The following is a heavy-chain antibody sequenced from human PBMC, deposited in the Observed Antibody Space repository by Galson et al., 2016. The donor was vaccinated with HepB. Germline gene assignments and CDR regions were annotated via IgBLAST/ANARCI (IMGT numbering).Heavy chain of an antibody. D-gene: IGHD5-24*01. CDR2: INPSFGST. J-gene: IGHJ4*02. CDR3: ARDPGDGYNLPYGY. CDR1: GYTFTRYY. V-gene: IGHV1-46*01. Sequence: SVKVSCKASGYTFTRYYMHWVRQAPGQGLEWMGIINPSFGSTSYAQKFQGGVTMTRDTSTSTVYMEVSSLRSEDTAVYYCARDPGDGYNLPYGYWGQGTLVTVSS.